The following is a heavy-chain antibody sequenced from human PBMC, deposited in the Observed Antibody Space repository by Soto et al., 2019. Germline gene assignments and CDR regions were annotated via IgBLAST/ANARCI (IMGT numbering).Heavy chain of an antibody. CDR3: ARERYRGYDLDC. CDR1: GFTFSTYW. V-gene: IGHV3-7*05. D-gene: IGHD5-12*01. Sequence: PGGSLRLSCAASGFTFSTYWMSWVRQAPGKGLEWVANIEEDGSDKNYVDSVKGRFTISRDNAKNSVYLQMNSLRAEDTAVYYCARERYRGYDLDCWGQGTLVTVSS. J-gene: IGHJ4*02. CDR2: IEEDGSDK.